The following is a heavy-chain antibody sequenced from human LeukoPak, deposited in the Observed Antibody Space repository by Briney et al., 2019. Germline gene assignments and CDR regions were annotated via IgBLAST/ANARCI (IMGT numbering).Heavy chain of an antibody. Sequence: SVKVSCKASGGTFSSYAISWVRQAPGQGLEWMGGIIPIFGTANYAQKFQGRVTITADESTSTAHMELSSLRSEDTAVYYCARGRDCGGDCYYYYYGMDVWGKGTTVTVSS. D-gene: IGHD2-21*02. CDR1: GGTFSSYA. V-gene: IGHV1-69*13. CDR3: ARGRDCGGDCYYYYYGMDV. J-gene: IGHJ6*04. CDR2: IIPIFGTA.